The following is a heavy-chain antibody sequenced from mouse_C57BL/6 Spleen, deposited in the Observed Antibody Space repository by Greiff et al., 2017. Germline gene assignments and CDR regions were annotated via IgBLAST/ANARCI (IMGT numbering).Heavy chain of an antibody. CDR3: ARLSERSSYAMDY. CDR1: GYTFTSYW. V-gene: IGHV1-52*01. J-gene: IGHJ4*01. CDR2: IDPSDSET. D-gene: IGHD1-1*01. Sequence: QVQLQQPGAELVRPGSSVKLSCKASGYTFTSYWLHLVKQRPIQGLEWIGNIDPSDSETHYNQKFKDKATLTVDKSSSTAYMQLSSLTSEDSAVYYCARLSERSSYAMDYWGQGTSVTVSS.